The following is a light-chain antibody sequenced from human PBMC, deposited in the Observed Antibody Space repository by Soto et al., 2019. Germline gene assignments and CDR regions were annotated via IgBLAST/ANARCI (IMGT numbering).Light chain of an antibody. CDR1: NIGSKN. J-gene: IGLJ2*01. V-gene: IGLV3-9*01. Sequence: SYELTQPLSVSVALGQTARITCGGNNIGSKNVHWYQQKPGQAPVLVIYRDSNRPSGIPERFSGSNSGNTATLTISRAQAGDEADYYGQVWDSSTVVFGGGTKRTVL. CDR3: QVWDSSTVV. CDR2: RDS.